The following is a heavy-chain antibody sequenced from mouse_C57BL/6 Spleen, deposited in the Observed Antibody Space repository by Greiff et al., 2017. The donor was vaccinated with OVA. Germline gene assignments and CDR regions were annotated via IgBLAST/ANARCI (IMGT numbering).Heavy chain of an antibody. CDR2: IDPSDSYT. D-gene: IGHD2-3*01. CDR3: ARGYDGPWYFDV. Sequence: VQLQQPGAELVMPGASVKLSCKASGYTFTSYWMHWVKQRPGQGLEWIGEIDPSDSYTNYNQKFKGKSTLTVDKSSSTAYMQLSSLTSEDSAVYYGARGYDGPWYFDVWGTGTTVTVSS. J-gene: IGHJ1*03. V-gene: IGHV1-69*01. CDR1: GYTFTSYW.